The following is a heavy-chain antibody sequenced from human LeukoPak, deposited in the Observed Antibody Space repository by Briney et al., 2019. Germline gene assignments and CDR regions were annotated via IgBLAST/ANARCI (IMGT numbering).Heavy chain of an antibody. CDR1: GGSISSGSYY. CDR3: ASSRLGELSTFDY. D-gene: IGHD3-16*02. Sequence: SQTLSLTCTVSGGSISSGSYYWSWIRQPAGKGLEWIGRIYTSGSTNYNPSLKSRVTMSVDTSKNQFSLKLSSATAADTAVYYCASSRLGELSTFDYWGQGTLVTVSS. J-gene: IGHJ4*02. V-gene: IGHV4-61*02. CDR2: IYTSGST.